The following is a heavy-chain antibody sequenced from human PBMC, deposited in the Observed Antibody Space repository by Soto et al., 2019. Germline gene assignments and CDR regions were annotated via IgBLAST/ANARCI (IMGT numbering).Heavy chain of an antibody. CDR3: AREGFYYDIFTSHHYYTVMAV. D-gene: IGHD3-9*01. V-gene: IGHV1-18*04. J-gene: IGHJ6*04. CDR2: IIAYNGST. Sequence: VTWKSCGYRLASCCMIWVRQAPGQGLELMGWIIAYNGSTDYARKLQGRVTMTTDTSTRTAYMELRSLRSDDTAGYYCAREGFYYDIFTSHHYYTVMAVWGKGTTVPVFS. CDR1: GYRLASCC.